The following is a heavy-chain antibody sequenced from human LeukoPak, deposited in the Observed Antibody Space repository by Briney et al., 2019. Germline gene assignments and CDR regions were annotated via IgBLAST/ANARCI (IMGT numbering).Heavy chain of an antibody. V-gene: IGHV3-33*01. CDR3: ARSVAGKGELDY. Sequence: GGSLRLSCVASGFTFRTYGMHWVRQAPGKGLEWVAVTWFDGRNKYYADSVKDRFDISRDNSKNTLYLQMNSLRAEDTAMYYCARSVAGKGELDYWGQGILVTVSS. CDR1: GFTFRTYG. CDR2: TWFDGRNK. D-gene: IGHD6-19*01. J-gene: IGHJ4*02.